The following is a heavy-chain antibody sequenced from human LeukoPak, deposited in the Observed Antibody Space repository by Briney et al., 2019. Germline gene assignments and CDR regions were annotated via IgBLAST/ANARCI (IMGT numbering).Heavy chain of an antibody. V-gene: IGHV3-7*05. Sequence: GGSLRLSCAASAFSFSDYWMTWVRQAPGKGLHWVAHIKQDGSEEYYVDSVKGRFTISRDNAKTSLYLQMNSLRAEDTAVYYCAKDFLVVPAVPHPPGGYDYWGQGTLVTVSS. CDR3: AKDFLVVPAVPHPPGGYDY. J-gene: IGHJ4*02. D-gene: IGHD2-2*01. CDR1: AFSFSDYW. CDR2: IKQDGSEE.